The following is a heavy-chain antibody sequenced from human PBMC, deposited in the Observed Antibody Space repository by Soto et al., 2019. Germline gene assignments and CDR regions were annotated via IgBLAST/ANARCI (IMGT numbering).Heavy chain of an antibody. CDR2: ISAYNGNT. D-gene: IGHD3-16*01. J-gene: IGHJ1*01. Sequence: ASVKVSCKASGYSFTSYGISWVRQAPGQGLEWMGWISAYNGNTNYAQKLQGRVTMTTDTSTSTAYMELRSLRSDDTAVYYCARDPEYDDALGGSQHWGQGTLVTVSS. CDR3: ARDPEYDDALGGSQH. V-gene: IGHV1-18*01. CDR1: GYSFTSYG.